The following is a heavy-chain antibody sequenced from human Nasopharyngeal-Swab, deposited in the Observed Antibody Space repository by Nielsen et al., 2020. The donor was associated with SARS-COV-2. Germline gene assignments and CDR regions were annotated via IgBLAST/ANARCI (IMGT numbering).Heavy chain of an antibody. CDR2: IDWDDDK. D-gene: IGHD6-19*01. J-gene: IGHJ4*02. CDR3: AAYSSGWVDY. CDR1: GFSLSTSGMR. V-gene: IGHV2-70*04. Sequence: SGPTLVKPTQTLTLTCTFSGFSLSTSGMRVSWIRQPPGKALEWLARIDWDDDKLYSTSLKTRLTISKDTSKNQVVLTMTNMDPVDTATYYCAAYSSGWVDYWGQGTLVTVSS.